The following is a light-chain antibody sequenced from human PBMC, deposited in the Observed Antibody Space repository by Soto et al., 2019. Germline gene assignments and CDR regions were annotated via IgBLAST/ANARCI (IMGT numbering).Light chain of an antibody. CDR2: EVT. CDR3: SSYTSSSSLGV. V-gene: IGLV2-14*01. J-gene: IGLJ3*02. Sequence: QSALTQPASVSGSPGQSITISCTGTSSDVGGFDYVSWYQQYPGKGPKLIIYEVTNRPSGVSNRFPGSKSGNTASLTISGLQAEDEATYYCSSYTSSSSLGVFGGGTKLTVL. CDR1: SSDVGGFDY.